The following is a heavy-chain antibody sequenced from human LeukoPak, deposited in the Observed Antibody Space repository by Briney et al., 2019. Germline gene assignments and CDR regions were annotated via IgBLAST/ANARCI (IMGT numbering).Heavy chain of an antibody. V-gene: IGHV3-23*01. J-gene: IGHJ6*03. Sequence: GGSLRLSCAASGFTFSSYAMSWVRQAPGERLEWISTITGSGDNTYYADSVKGRFTISRDNAKNSLYLQMNSLRAEDTAVYYCARLGGSYYDFWSGYYGGLGYYYYMDVWGKGTTVTVSS. CDR3: ARLGGSYYDFWSGYYGGLGYYYYMDV. CDR2: ITGSGDNT. CDR1: GFTFSSYA. D-gene: IGHD3-3*01.